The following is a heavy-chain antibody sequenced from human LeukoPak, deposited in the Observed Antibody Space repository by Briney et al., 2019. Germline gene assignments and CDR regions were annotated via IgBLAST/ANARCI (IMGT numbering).Heavy chain of an antibody. V-gene: IGHV4-4*09. CDR2: IYTSGST. CDR3: ARVFSSFGVAFDY. J-gene: IGHJ4*02. Sequence: KPSETLSLTCTVSGGSISSYYWSWIRQPPGKGLEWIGYIYTSGSTNYNPSLKSRVTISVDTSKNQFSLKLSSVTAADTAVYYCARVFSSFGVAFDYWGQGTLVTVSP. D-gene: IGHD3-3*01. CDR1: GGSISSYY.